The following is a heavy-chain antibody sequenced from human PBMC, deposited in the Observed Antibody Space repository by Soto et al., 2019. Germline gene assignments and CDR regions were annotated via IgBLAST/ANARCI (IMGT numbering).Heavy chain of an antibody. CDR1: GGSISSGSYY. V-gene: IGHV4-39*07. D-gene: IGHD2-2*01. CDR3: AKGSYQLQPYYYYGMDV. Sequence: PSETLSLTCTVSGGSISSGSYYWGWIRQPPGKGLQWIGSIYYSGSTYSNPSLKSRVTISVDTSKNQFSLKLSSVTAEDTAVYYCAKGSYQLQPYYYYGMDVWGQGTTVTVSS. J-gene: IGHJ6*02. CDR2: IYYSGST.